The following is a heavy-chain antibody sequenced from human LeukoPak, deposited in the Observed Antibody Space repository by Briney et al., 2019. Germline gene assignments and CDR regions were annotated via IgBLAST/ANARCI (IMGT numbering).Heavy chain of an antibody. Sequence: PGGSLRLSCAASGFAFSDYEMNWVRQAPGKGLEWVSNIGSSGRTIFYADSVKGRFSISRDNGKNSLYLQMNSLRVEDTAIYYCASHRDYWGQGTLVTVSS. V-gene: IGHV3-48*03. CDR3: ASHRDY. J-gene: IGHJ4*02. CDR2: IGSSGRTI. CDR1: GFAFSDYE.